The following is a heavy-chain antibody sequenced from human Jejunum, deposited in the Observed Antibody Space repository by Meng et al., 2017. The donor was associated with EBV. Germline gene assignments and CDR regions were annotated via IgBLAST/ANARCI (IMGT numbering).Heavy chain of an antibody. D-gene: IGHD3-3*01. CDR1: GDSISSSNW. CDR3: ARYGSGYFPALWY. CDR2: IYHSGST. V-gene: IGHV4-4*02. Sequence: RQESGPGLMKPSGTLSPTCAVSGDSISSSNWWSWVRQPPGKGLEWIGEIYHSGSTNYNPSLKSRVTISVDKSKNQFSLKLSSVTAADTAVYYCARYGSGYFPALWYWGQGTLVTVSS. J-gene: IGHJ4*02.